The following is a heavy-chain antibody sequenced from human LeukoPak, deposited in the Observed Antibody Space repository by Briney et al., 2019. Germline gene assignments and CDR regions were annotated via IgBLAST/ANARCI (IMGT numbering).Heavy chain of an antibody. CDR2: ISYDGSNK. Sequence: GGSLRLSCAASGFIFSSAWMSWVRQAPGKGLEWVAVISYDGSNKYYADSVKGRFTISRDNSRNTLYLQMNSLRADDTAVYFCAKEESHQLLSTWGQGTLVIVSS. D-gene: IGHD2-2*01. CDR3: AKEESHQLLST. J-gene: IGHJ4*02. V-gene: IGHV3-30*18. CDR1: GFIFSSAW.